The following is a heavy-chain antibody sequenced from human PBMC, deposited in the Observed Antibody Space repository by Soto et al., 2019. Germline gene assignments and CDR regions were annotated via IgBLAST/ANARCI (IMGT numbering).Heavy chain of an antibody. CDR2: IYWNDDK. J-gene: IGHJ4*02. Sequence: QITLKESGPTLVKPTQTRTLTCTFSGFSLSTSGVGVGWIRQPPGKALEWLALIYWNDDKRYSPSLKSRLTTTKYTAKDHVVHTMTTMDPVDTAKYYCADGRAWYYFDYWGQGTLITVSS. D-gene: IGHD2-15*01. CDR1: GFSLSTSGVG. V-gene: IGHV2-5*01. CDR3: ADGRAWYYFDY.